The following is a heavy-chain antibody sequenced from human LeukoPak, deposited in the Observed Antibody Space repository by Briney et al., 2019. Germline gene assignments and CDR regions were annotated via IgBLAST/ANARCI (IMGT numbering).Heavy chain of an antibody. CDR3: ARDGRSTKYGDY. Sequence: GGSLRLSCAASGFTFSTYEMNWVRQAPGKGLEWVSYITSGGSTIYYADSVKGRFTISRDNAKNSLYLQMDSLGAEDTAIYYCARDGRSTKYGDYWGQGTLVTVSS. J-gene: IGHJ4*02. CDR2: ITSGGSTI. V-gene: IGHV3-48*03. CDR1: GFTFSTYE. D-gene: IGHD4-17*01.